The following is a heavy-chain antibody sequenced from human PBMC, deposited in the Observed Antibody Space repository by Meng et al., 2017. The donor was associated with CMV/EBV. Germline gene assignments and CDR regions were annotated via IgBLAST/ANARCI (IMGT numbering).Heavy chain of an antibody. V-gene: IGHV1-46*01. Sequence: ASVKVSCKASGYTFTSYYMHWVRQAPGQGLGWMGIINPSGGSTSYAQKFQGRVTMTRDTSTSTVYMELSSLRSEDTAVYYCARDSITRPWDYYYGMDVWGQGTTVTVSS. D-gene: IGHD3-16*01. CDR1: GYTFTSYY. J-gene: IGHJ6*02. CDR3: ARDSITRPWDYYYGMDV. CDR2: INPSGGST.